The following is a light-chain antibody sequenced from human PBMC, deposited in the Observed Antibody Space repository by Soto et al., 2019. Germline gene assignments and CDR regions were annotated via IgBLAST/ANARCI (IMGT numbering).Light chain of an antibody. CDR1: SSDVGGYNY. Sequence: QSAVTQPASVSGSPGPSITISCTGTSSDVGGYNYVSWHQQHPGKAPKLTIYDVSSRPSGVSNRFSASKSGNTASLTISGLQAEDEADYYCTSYTSSGTYVFGIGTKLTVL. CDR2: DVS. J-gene: IGLJ1*01. CDR3: TSYTSSGTYV. V-gene: IGLV2-14*01.